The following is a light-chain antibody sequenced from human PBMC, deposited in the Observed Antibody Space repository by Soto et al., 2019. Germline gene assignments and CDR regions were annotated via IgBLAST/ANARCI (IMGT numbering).Light chain of an antibody. Sequence: QSVLTQPASVSGSPGQSITISCTGASSDVGGYNFVSWYQQYPGKAPKLIIFEVNNRPSGISSRFSGSKSGNTASLTISGLQAEDEADYYCQSYDSSLSGSVFGTGTKVTVL. V-gene: IGLV2-14*01. CDR2: EVN. J-gene: IGLJ1*01. CDR1: SSDVGGYNF. CDR3: QSYDSSLSGSV.